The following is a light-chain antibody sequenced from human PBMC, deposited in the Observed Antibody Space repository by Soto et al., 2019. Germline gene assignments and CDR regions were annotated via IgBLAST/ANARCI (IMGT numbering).Light chain of an antibody. CDR3: SSYTSSSTPYVV. Sequence: QSALTQPPSASGSPGQSVTISCTGTLSDVGGQNLVSWYRQDPGKAPKLIIYDVNQRPSGVPDRFSGSKSGSTASLTVSGLQAEDEADYYCSSYTSSSTPYVVLGGGTKLTVL. J-gene: IGLJ2*01. V-gene: IGLV2-8*01. CDR2: DVN. CDR1: LSDVGGQNL.